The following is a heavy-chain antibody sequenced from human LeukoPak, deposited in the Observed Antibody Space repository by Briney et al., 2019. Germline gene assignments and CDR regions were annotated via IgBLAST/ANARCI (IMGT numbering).Heavy chain of an antibody. Sequence: SETLSLTCGVYGESFSGDYWSWIRQPPGKGLEWIGEINQSGSTNYIPSLKSRVTISVDTSKNQFSLKLISVTAADTAVYYCVRGRWLQYETWGQGTLVTVSS. D-gene: IGHD5-24*01. J-gene: IGHJ5*02. CDR2: INQSGST. CDR3: VRGRWLQYET. CDR1: GESFSGDY. V-gene: IGHV4-34*01.